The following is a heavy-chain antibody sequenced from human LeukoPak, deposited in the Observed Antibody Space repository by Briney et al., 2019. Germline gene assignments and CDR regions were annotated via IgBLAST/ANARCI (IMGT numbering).Heavy chain of an antibody. D-gene: IGHD7-27*01. J-gene: IGHJ4*02. Sequence: GGSLRLSCAVSGFTFSDCWMTWVRQAPGKGLEWVATINRGGSETYYVDSVKGRFTISRDNSKNTLYLQMSSLRAEDTAVYYCAKWRSATGDFDYWGQGTLVTVSS. CDR2: INRGGSET. V-gene: IGHV3-7*03. CDR1: GFTFSDCW. CDR3: AKWRSATGDFDY.